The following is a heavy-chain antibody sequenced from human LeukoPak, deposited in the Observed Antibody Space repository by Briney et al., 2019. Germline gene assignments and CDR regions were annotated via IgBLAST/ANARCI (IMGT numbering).Heavy chain of an antibody. CDR1: GFTFDDYA. CDR3: AKAFNYYDSSGYYDY. Sequence: GRSLRLSCAASGFTFDDYAMHWVRQAPGKGLEWVSGISWNSGSIGYADSVKGRFTISRDNAKNSLYLQMNSLRAEDTALYYCAKAFNYYDSSGYYDYWGQGTLVTVSS. CDR2: ISWNSGSI. D-gene: IGHD3-22*01. V-gene: IGHV3-9*01. J-gene: IGHJ4*02.